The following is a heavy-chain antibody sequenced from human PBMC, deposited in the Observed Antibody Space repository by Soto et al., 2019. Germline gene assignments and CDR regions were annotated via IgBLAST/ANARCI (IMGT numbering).Heavy chain of an antibody. D-gene: IGHD6-6*01. V-gene: IGHV1-3*01. CDR1: GYTFTSYA. CDR3: ARGPYSSSFSSFSGMDV. CDR2: INAGNGNT. Sequence: GASVKVSCKASGYTFTSYAMHWVRQAPGQRLEWMGWINAGNGNTKYSQKFQGRVTITRDTSASTAYMELSSLRSEDTAVYYCARGPYSSSFSSFSGMDVWGQGTTVTVSS. J-gene: IGHJ6*02.